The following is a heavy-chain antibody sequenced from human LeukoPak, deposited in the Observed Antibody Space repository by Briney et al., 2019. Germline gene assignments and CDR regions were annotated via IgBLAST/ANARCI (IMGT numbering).Heavy chain of an antibody. CDR2: ISQSGIA. V-gene: IGHV4-38-2*02. CDR3: ARAFVEHRIVAGDYFDY. D-gene: IGHD2-15*01. CDR1: GYSINNAHY. Sequence: SETLSLTCTVSGYSINNAHYWAWIRQPPGKGLEWIGNISQSGIASYNPSLSSRLTLSLETSKNHFSLNLRSVTAADTAVYFCARAFVEHRIVAGDYFDYWGQGTLVTVSS. J-gene: IGHJ4*02.